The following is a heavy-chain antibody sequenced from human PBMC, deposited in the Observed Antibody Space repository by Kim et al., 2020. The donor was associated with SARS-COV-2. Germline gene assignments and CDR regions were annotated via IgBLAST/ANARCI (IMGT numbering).Heavy chain of an antibody. J-gene: IGHJ4*02. D-gene: IGHD2-2*01. Sequence: SVKVSCKASGGTFSSYAFSWVRQAPGQGLEWMGGIIPIFGTANYAQKFQGRVTITADESTSTAYMELSSLRSEDTAVYYCARDPQLAGLQFFDYWGQGTLVTVSS. CDR2: IIPIFGTA. CDR3: ARDPQLAGLQFFDY. CDR1: GGTFSSYA. V-gene: IGHV1-69*13.